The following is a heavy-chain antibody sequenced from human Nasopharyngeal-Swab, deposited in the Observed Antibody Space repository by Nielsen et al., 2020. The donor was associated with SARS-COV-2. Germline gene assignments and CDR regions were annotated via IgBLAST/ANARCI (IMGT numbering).Heavy chain of an antibody. CDR1: GFTVSSHY. D-gene: IGHD3-9*01. CDR2: IYSDGST. CDR3: AREGYDTHYVYFQH. Sequence: GESLKISCAASGFTVSSHYMNWVRQAPGKGLEYVSVIYSDGSTYYADSVKGRFTISRDNSKNTLYLQMNSLRAEDTAVYYCAREGYDTHYVYFQHWGQGTLVTVSS. V-gene: IGHV3-53*01. J-gene: IGHJ1*01.